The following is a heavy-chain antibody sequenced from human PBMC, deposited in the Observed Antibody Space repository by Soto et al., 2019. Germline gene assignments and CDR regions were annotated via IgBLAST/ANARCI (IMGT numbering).Heavy chain of an antibody. CDR3: ARDGDDYSNYPYYGMDV. D-gene: IGHD4-4*01. Sequence: SVKVSCKASGGTFSSYAISWVRQAPGQGLEWMGGIIPIFGTANYAQKFQGRVTVTADESTSTAYMELSSLRSEDTAVYYCARDGDDYSNYPYYGMDVWGQGTTVTVSS. CDR1: GGTFSSYA. J-gene: IGHJ6*02. CDR2: IIPIFGTA. V-gene: IGHV1-69*13.